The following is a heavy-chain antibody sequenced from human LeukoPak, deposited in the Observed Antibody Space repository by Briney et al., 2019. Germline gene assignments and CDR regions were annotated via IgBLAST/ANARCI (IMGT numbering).Heavy chain of an antibody. Sequence: GGSLRLSCSASGFNFSNHAMHWVRQAPGKGLEYVSHISNDGDRTSYPDSVKARFTISRDNSKNILYLQMRSLTAEDTALYYCVSDMGVVRRTDYWGQGTQVTASS. CDR2: ISNDGDRT. J-gene: IGHJ4*02. CDR1: GFNFSNHA. V-gene: IGHV3-64D*09. D-gene: IGHD2-15*01. CDR3: VSDMGVVRRTDY.